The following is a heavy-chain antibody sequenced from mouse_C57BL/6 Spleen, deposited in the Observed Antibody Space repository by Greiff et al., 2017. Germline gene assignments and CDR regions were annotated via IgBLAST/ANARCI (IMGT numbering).Heavy chain of an antibody. CDR1: GYTFTSYW. V-gene: IGHV1-59*01. D-gene: IGHD2-5*01. Sequence: QVQLQQSGAELVRPGTSVKLSCKASGYTFTSYWMHWVKQRPGQGLEWIGVIDPSDSYTNYNQKFKGKATLTVDTSSSTAYMQLSSLTSEDSAVYYCAREGDYSNPYYFDYWGQGTTLTVSS. CDR3: AREGDYSNPYYFDY. J-gene: IGHJ2*01. CDR2: IDPSDSYT.